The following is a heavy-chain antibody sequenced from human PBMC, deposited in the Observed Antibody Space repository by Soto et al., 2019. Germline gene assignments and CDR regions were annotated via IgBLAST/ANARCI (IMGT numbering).Heavy chain of an antibody. J-gene: IGHJ3*02. Sequence: GGSLRLSCAASGFTFSSYAMSWVRQAPGKGLEWVSAISGSGGSTYYADSMKGRFTISRDNSKNTLYLQMNSLRAEDTAVYYCAKETDYYGDYGFDAFDIWGQGTMVTVSS. CDR1: GFTFSSYA. CDR3: AKETDYYGDYGFDAFDI. CDR2: ISGSGGST. V-gene: IGHV3-23*01. D-gene: IGHD4-17*01.